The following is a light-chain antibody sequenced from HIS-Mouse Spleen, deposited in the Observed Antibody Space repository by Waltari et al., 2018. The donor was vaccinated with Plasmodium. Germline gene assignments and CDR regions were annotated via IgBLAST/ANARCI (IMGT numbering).Light chain of an antibody. CDR2: AAS. V-gene: IGKV1-6*01. CDR1: QGIRND. J-gene: IGKJ2*01. Sequence: AIQMTQSPSSLSASVGDRVTITCRASQGIRNDLGWYQQKPGKAPTLLISAASRLQSGVPSRFSGSGSGTDFTLTISSLQPEDFATYYCLQDYNDPYTFGQGTKLEIK. CDR3: LQDYNDPYT.